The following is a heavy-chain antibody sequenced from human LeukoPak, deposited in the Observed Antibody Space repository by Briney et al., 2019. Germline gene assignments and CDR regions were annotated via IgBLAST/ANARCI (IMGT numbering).Heavy chain of an antibody. V-gene: IGHV4-4*02. Sequence: PSETLSLTCAVSGGSISSSNWWSWVRQPPGKGLEWIGEINHSGSTNYNPSLKSRVIISVDMSKNQFSLKLSSVTAADTAVYYCARGPPAKPGTGYYYGMDVWGQGTTVTVSS. CDR3: ARGPPAKPGTGYYYGMDV. J-gene: IGHJ6*02. CDR2: INHSGST. CDR1: GGSISSSNW. D-gene: IGHD2-2*01.